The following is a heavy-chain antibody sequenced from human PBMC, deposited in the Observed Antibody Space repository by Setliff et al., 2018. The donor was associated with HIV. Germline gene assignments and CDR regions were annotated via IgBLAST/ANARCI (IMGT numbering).Heavy chain of an antibody. D-gene: IGHD3-22*01. V-gene: IGHV4-31*03. CDR3: ARGPGYNDSSGYYLYYFDY. CDR2: IYNSGGT. Sequence: PSETLSLTCTVSGGSISTGGYYWSWIRQHPGKGLEWIGYIYNSGGTYYNPSLKSRITMSIDTSKNQFSLKLNSVTAADTAVYFCARGPGYNDSSGYYLYYFDYWGQGTLVTVSS. CDR1: GGSISTGGYY. J-gene: IGHJ4*02.